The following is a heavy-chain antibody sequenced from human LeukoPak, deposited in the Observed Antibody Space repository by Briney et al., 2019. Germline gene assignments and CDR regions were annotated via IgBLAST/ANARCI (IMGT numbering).Heavy chain of an antibody. V-gene: IGHV3-23*01. CDR1: GFTFTNYA. CDR2: IGDSGVTT. J-gene: IGHJ4*02. CDR3: AKDVGYSS. Sequence: GGSLRLSCAASGFTFTNYAMSWVRQAPGKGLEWVSVIGDSGVTTYYADSVKGRFTISRDNSKNTLYLQMNSLRAAGTAIYYCAKDVGYSSGGQGTLVTVSS. D-gene: IGHD6-19*01.